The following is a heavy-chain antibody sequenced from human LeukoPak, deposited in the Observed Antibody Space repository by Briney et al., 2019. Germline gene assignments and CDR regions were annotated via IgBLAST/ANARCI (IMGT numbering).Heavy chain of an antibody. CDR1: GYSFTSQD. J-gene: IGHJ4*02. CDR2: INPGNGDT. CDR3: TLYDY. D-gene: IGHD2-2*02. V-gene: IGHV1-3*03. Sequence: ASVKVSCKTSGYSFTSQDMHWVRQAPGQSLEWMGCINPGNGDTKYSPEFQGRVTITRDTSATTAYMELSSLRSDDMAVYYCTLYDYWGQGTLVTVSS.